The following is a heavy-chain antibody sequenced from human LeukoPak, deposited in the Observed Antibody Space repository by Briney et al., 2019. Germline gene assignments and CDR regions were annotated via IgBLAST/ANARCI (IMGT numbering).Heavy chain of an antibody. J-gene: IGHJ6*02. D-gene: IGHD4-17*01. V-gene: IGHV3-9*01. Sequence: GGSLRLSCAVSGFIFDDYAMHWVRQAPGKGLEWVSGISWNSGSIGYADSVKGRFTISRDNAKNCLYLQMNSLRAEDTALYYCTKDISSYGDNLVSYGMDVWGQGTTGTVSS. CDR1: GFIFDDYA. CDR3: TKDISSYGDNLVSYGMDV. CDR2: ISWNSGSI.